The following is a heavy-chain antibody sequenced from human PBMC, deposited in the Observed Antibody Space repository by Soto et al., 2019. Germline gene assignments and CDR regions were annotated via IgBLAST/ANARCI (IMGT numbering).Heavy chain of an antibody. Sequence: GGSLRLSCAASGFTFSSYDMHWVRQATGKGLEWVSAIGTAGDTYYPGSVKGRFTISRENAKNSLYLQMNSLRAEDTAVYYCARYSSSWVNYYYGMDVWGQGTTVTVSS. CDR2: IGTAGDT. CDR3: ARYSSSWVNYYYGMDV. V-gene: IGHV3-13*01. D-gene: IGHD6-13*01. CDR1: GFTFSSYD. J-gene: IGHJ6*02.